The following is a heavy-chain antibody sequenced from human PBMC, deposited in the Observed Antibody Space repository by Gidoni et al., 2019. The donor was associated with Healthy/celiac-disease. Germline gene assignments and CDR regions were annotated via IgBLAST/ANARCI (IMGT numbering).Heavy chain of an antibody. D-gene: IGHD5-18*01. CDR1: GFTFSSYG. V-gene: IGHV3-30*18. CDR3: AKEKGGYSLYYYGMDV. Sequence: QVQLVESGVGVVQPGRSLRLSCAASGFTFSSYGMHWVRQAPGKGLEWVAVISYDGSNKYYADSVKGRFTISRDNSKNTLYLQMNSLRAEDTAVYYCAKEKGGYSLYYYGMDVWGQGTTVTVSS. J-gene: IGHJ6*02. CDR2: ISYDGSNK.